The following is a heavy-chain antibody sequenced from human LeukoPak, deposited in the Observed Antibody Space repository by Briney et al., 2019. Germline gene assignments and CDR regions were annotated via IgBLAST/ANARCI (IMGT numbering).Heavy chain of an antibody. D-gene: IGHD6-19*01. CDR3: ARGVAVATWFDP. Sequence: PSQTLSLTCTVSGGSISSGGYYWSWIRQHPGKGLEWIGYIYYSGTTNYNPSLKSRVSMSVDTSKSQFSLKLTSVTAADTAVYYCARGVAVATWFDPWGQGTLVTVST. CDR2: IYYSGTT. CDR1: GGSISSGGYY. V-gene: IGHV4-31*03. J-gene: IGHJ5*02.